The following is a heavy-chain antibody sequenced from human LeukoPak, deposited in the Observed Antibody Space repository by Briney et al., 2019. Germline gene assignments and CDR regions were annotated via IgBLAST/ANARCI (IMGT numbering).Heavy chain of an antibody. CDR1: GGSFSVYY. J-gene: IGHJ6*02. V-gene: IGHV4-34*01. CDR3: ARVPSRYSSSSYYYYGMDV. CDR2: INHSGST. D-gene: IGHD6-13*01. Sequence: SETLSLTCAVYGGSFSVYYWSWIRQPPGKGLEWIGEINHSGSTNYNPSLKSRVTISVDTSKNQFSLKLSSVTAADTAVYYCARVPSRYSSSSYYYYGMDVWGQGTTVTVSS.